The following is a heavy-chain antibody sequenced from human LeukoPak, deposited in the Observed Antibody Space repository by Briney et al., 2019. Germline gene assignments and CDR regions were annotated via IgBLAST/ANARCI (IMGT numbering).Heavy chain of an antibody. Sequence: PSETLSLTCTVSGGSISSSSYYWGWIRQPPGKGLEWIGSIYYSGSTYYNPSLKSRVTIPVDTSKNQFSLKLSSVTAADTAVYYCARGTLYSGWSYYFDYWGQGSQVTVSS. CDR3: ARGTLYSGWSYYFDY. V-gene: IGHV4-39*07. J-gene: IGHJ4*02. CDR1: GGSISSSSYY. CDR2: IYYSGST. D-gene: IGHD6-19*01.